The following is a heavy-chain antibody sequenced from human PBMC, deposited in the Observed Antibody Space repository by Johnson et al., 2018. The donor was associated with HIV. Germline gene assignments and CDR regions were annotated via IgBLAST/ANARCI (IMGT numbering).Heavy chain of an antibody. J-gene: IGHJ3*02. D-gene: IGHD5-18*01. CDR3: AKEVPVYSYGYYDAFDI. Sequence: QVQLVESGGGLVQPGGSLRLSCAASGFTFSSYAMHWVRQAPGKGLEWVAIISYDGNNKYYTDYVKGRFTISRDNSKNTQYLQMNSLRAEDTAIYYCAKEVPVYSYGYYDAFDIWGQGTMVTVSS. V-gene: IGHV3-30*04. CDR2: ISYDGNNK. CDR1: GFTFSSYA.